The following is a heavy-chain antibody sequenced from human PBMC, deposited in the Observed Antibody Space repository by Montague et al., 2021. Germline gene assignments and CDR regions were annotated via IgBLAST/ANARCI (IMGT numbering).Heavy chain of an antibody. Sequence: SLRLSCAASGFTFSRYWMHWVRQAPGKGLVWVSRINSDGSSTSYADSVKGRFTISRDNVKNTLYLQMNSLRAEDTAVYYCARQATVTTEVGWNYFDYWGQGTLVTVSS. CDR1: GFTFSRYW. CDR2: INSDGSST. D-gene: IGHD4-17*01. J-gene: IGHJ4*02. CDR3: ARQATVTTEVGWNYFDY. V-gene: IGHV3-74*01.